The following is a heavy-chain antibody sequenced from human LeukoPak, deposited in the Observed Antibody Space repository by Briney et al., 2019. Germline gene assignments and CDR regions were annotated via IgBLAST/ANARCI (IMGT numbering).Heavy chain of an antibody. J-gene: IGHJ4*02. D-gene: IGHD3-9*01. CDR1: GGSIGSSSYY. CDR2: IYYSGSA. V-gene: IGHV4-39*01. CDR3: QKTAYDILTGYYNVDY. Sequence: SETLSLTCTVSGGSIGSSSYYWGWIRQPPGKGLEGIGRIYYSGSAYYNPSLKSRVTISVDTSKNPFSLKLSSVTAADTFVFFWQKTAYDILTGYYNVDYWGQGTLVTVSS.